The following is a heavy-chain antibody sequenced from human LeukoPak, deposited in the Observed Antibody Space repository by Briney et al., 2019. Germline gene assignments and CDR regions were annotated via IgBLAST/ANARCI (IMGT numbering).Heavy chain of an antibody. D-gene: IGHD3-22*01. CDR3: ARDVSYDSSGYSGY. V-gene: IGHV1-18*01. Sequence: ASVKVSCKASGCTFTSYGISWVRQAPGQGLEWMGWISAYNGNTNYAQKLQGRVTMTTDTSTSTAYMELRSLRSDDTAVYYCARDVSYDSSGYSGYWGQGTLVTVSS. CDR2: ISAYNGNT. CDR1: GCTFTSYG. J-gene: IGHJ4*02.